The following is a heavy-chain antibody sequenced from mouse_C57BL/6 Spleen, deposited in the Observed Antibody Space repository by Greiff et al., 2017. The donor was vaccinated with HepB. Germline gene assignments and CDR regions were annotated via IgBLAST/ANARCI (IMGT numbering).Heavy chain of an antibody. V-gene: IGHV5-17*01. CDR1: GFTFSDYG. CDR2: ISSGSSTI. J-gene: IGHJ4*01. D-gene: IGHD1-1*01. CDR3: ARQETTVVADYAMDY. Sequence: EVQLQESGGGLVKPGGSLKLSCAASGFTFSDYGMHWVRQAPEKGLEWVAYISSGSSTIYYADTVKGRFTISRDNAKNTLFLQMTSLRSEDTAMYYCARQETTVVADYAMDYWGQGTSVTVSS.